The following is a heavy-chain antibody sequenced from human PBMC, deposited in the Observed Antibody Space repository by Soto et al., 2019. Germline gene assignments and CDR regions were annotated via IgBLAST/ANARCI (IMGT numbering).Heavy chain of an antibody. CDR3: ARGAKWDPRGVEAQQDDYFDY. J-gene: IGHJ4*02. CDR2: VDTGNGNT. CDR1: GYTFTDYA. Sequence: GASVKVSCKPSGYTFTDYAIHWVRQAPGHSLEWLGWVDTGNGNTKYSQNFQDRLTITRDTFARTTAMELNSLNSGDTALYYCARGAKWDPRGVEAQQDDYFDYRGRGTLVTVSS. D-gene: IGHD1-26*01. V-gene: IGHV1-3*04.